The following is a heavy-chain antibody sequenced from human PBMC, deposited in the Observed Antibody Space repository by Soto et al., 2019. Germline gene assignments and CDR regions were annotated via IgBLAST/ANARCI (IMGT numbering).Heavy chain of an antibody. D-gene: IGHD2-15*01. Sequence: SETLSLTCAVYGGTFSGHYWTWIRQSPGKGLEWIGEINHSGSTDYNPSLKSRVTISVDTSKNQFSLKVSSVTAADTSIYYCARGVRSGGSCTLDHWGEGVLVTVSS. CDR3: ARGVRSGGSCTLDH. CDR2: INHSGST. J-gene: IGHJ4*02. V-gene: IGHV4-34*01. CDR1: GGTFSGHY.